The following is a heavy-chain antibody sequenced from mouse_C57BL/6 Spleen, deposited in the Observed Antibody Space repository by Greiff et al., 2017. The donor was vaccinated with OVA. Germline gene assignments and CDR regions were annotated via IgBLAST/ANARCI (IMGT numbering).Heavy chain of an antibody. V-gene: IGHV14-1*01. D-gene: IGHD1-1*01. CDR3: TSFRYYGSSLNWYFDV. Sequence: EVQLKESGAELVRPGASVKLSCTASGFNIKDYYMHWVKQRPEQGLEWIGRIDPEDGDTEYAPKFQGKATMTADTSSNTAYLQLSSLTSEDTAVYYCTSFRYYGSSLNWYFDVWGTGTTVTVSS. CDR2: IDPEDGDT. CDR1: GFNIKDYY. J-gene: IGHJ1*03.